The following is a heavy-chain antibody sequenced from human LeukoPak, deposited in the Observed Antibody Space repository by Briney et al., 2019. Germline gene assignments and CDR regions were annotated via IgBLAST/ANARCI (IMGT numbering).Heavy chain of an antibody. Sequence: PSETLSLTCTVSGGSISSYYWSWIRQPPGKGLEWIGYIYYSGSTNYNPSLKSRVTISVDTSKNQFSLKLSSVTAADTAVYYCARHESTSSRYNWFDPWGQGTLVTVSS. CDR3: ARHESTSSRYNWFDP. D-gene: IGHD2-2*01. V-gene: IGHV4-59*08. CDR2: IYYSGST. J-gene: IGHJ5*02. CDR1: GGSISSYY.